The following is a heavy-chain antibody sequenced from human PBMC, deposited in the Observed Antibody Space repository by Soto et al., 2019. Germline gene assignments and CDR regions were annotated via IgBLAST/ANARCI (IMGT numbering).Heavy chain of an antibody. CDR3: ARARDNWNYGDYYYGLDV. J-gene: IGHJ6*02. CDR2: IYYSGST. CDR1: GGSISSFY. V-gene: IGHV4-59*01. Sequence: SETLSLTCTVSGGSISSFYWSWIRQPPGKGLEWIGYIYYSGSTNYNPSLKSRVTISVDTSKNQFSLKLSSVTAADAAVYFCARARDNWNYGDYYYGLDVWGQGTTVTV. D-gene: IGHD1-7*01.